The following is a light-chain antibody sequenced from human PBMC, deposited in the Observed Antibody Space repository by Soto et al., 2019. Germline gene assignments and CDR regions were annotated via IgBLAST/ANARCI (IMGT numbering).Light chain of an antibody. V-gene: IGLV2-14*03. CDR2: DVT. CDR3: SSSTNRNTVV. J-gene: IGLJ3*02. CDR1: SSDVGGYNY. Sequence: QSALTQPASVSGSPGQSITIFCTGTSSDVGGYNYVSWYQQRPGKPPKLMIYDVTNRHSGVSNRFSGSKSGSTASLTISGLQAEDEGDYYCSSSTNRNTVVFGGGTKLTAL.